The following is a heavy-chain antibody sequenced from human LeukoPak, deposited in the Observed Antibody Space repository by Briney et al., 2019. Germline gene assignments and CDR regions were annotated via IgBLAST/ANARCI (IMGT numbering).Heavy chain of an antibody. CDR1: GFTVSSNY. J-gene: IGHJ4*02. Sequence: GGSLRLSCAASGFTVSSNYMSWVRQAPGKGLEWVSVIYSGGSTYYADFVKGRFTISRDNSKNTLYLQMNSLRAEDTAVYYCARMGITMVRGVIMGPQYYFDYWGQGTLVTVSS. CDR3: ARMGITMVRGVIMGPQYYFDY. CDR2: IYSGGST. D-gene: IGHD3-10*01. V-gene: IGHV3-53*01.